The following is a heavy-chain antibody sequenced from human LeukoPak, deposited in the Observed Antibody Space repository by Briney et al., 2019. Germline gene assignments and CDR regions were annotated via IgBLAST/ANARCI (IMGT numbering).Heavy chain of an antibody. CDR1: GGPFSGYY. CDR3: ARRDYDFWSGPYGYMDV. V-gene: IGHV4-34*01. J-gene: IGHJ6*03. D-gene: IGHD3-3*01. CDR2: INHSGST. Sequence: SETLSLTCAVYGGPFSGYYWSWIRQPPGKGLEWIGEINHSGSTNYNPSLKSRVTISVDTSKNQFSLKLSSVTAADTAVYYCARRDYDFWSGPYGYMDVWGEGTTVTVSS.